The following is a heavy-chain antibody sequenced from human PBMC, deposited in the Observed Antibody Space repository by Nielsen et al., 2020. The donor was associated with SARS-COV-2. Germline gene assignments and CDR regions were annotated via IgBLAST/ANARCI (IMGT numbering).Heavy chain of an antibody. J-gene: IGHJ2*01. Sequence: GGSLRLSCAASGFTFADYAMHWVRQAPGKGLEWVSGISWNSGSIGYADSVKGRFTISRDNAKNSLYLQMNSLRAEDTALYYCAKDMGPVIWYFDLWGRGTLVTVSS. CDR1: GFTFADYA. D-gene: IGHD3-10*01. CDR2: ISWNSGSI. CDR3: AKDMGPVIWYFDL. V-gene: IGHV3-9*01.